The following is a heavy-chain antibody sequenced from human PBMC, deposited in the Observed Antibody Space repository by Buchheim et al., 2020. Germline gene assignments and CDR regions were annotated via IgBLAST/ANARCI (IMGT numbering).Heavy chain of an antibody. CDR2: ISDSSI. Sequence: QVQLVESGGGLVKPGGSLRLSCATSGFTFNDFHMSWIRQAPGKGLEWISYISDSSIYYADSVWGRFTISRDNAKSSLYLQMHNLRAEDTAVYYCAIHAREQLWTFRFDPWGQGT. D-gene: IGHD1/OR15-1a*01. V-gene: IGHV3-11*01. J-gene: IGHJ5*02. CDR1: GFTFNDFH. CDR3: AIHAREQLWTFRFDP.